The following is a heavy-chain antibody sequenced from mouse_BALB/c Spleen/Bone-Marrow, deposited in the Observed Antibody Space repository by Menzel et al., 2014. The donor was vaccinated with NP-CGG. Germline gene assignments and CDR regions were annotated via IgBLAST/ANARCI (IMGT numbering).Heavy chain of an antibody. CDR2: IDPANGNT. V-gene: IGHV14-3*02. J-gene: IGHJ1*01. CDR3: ATMITDWYFDV. Sequence: EVQLVESGAELVKPGASVKLSCTASGFNIKDTYMHWVKQRPEQGLEWIGRIDPANGNTKYDRKFQGKATITADTSSNTAYLQLSSLTSEDTAVYYCATMITDWYFDVWGAGTTVTVSS. D-gene: IGHD2-4*01. CDR1: GFNIKDTY.